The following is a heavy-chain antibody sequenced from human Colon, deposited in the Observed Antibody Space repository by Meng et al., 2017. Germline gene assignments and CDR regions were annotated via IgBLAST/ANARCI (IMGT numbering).Heavy chain of an antibody. D-gene: IGHD1-26*01. CDR3: ARDPLAVGPTDRGLDS. J-gene: IGHJ4*02. V-gene: IGHV4-31*03. CDR2: IYSGGIS. Sequence: QVHLQESGPRLVKPSQTLSLTCTVSGYSVSSNSYYWTWIRQHPGTGLEWIGYIYSGGISHYNPSLKSRITMSIDTSKNQFSLQLTSVTAADTAIYYCARDPLAVGPTDRGLDSWGQGALVTVSS. CDR1: GYSVSSNSYY.